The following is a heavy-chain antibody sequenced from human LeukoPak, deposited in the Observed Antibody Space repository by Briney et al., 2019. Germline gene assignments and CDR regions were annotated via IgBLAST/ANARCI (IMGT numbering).Heavy chain of an antibody. CDR1: VGSISNSNYY. Sequence: SETLSLTCTVSVGSISNSNYYWGWIRQPPGKGLEWIGSIYYSGSTYYNPSLKSRVTISVDTSKNQFSLKLSSVTAADTAVYYCARQRDYNFPFDYWGQGSLVTVSS. J-gene: IGHJ4*02. CDR2: IYYSGST. CDR3: ARQRDYNFPFDY. D-gene: IGHD4-11*01. V-gene: IGHV4-39*01.